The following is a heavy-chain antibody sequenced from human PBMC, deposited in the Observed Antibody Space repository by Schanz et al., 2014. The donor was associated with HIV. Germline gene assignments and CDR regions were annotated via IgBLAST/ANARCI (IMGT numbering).Heavy chain of an antibody. V-gene: IGHV3-30*18. J-gene: IGHJ4*02. CDR2: ISYDGSNK. Sequence: QVQLVESGGGVVQPGRSLRLSCAASGFTFSIYGMHWVRQAPGKGLEWVAVISYDGSNKYYADSVKGRFTISRDNSKNTLYLQMNSLRAEDTAVFYCAKSGNGRSLDFWGQGTLLTVSS. CDR1: GFTFSIYG. CDR3: AKSGNGRSLDF. D-gene: IGHD3-10*01.